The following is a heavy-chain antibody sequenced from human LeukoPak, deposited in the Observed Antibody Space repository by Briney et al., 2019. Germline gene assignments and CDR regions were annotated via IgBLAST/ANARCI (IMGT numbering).Heavy chain of an antibody. D-gene: IGHD6-13*01. Sequence: PSETLSLTCTVSGVSISSSSYYWGWIRQPPGKGLEWIGSIYYSGSTYYNPSLKSRVTISVGTSKNQFSLKLSSVTAADTAVYYCAVWIAAAGRGFDYWGQGTLVTVSS. J-gene: IGHJ4*02. CDR1: GVSISSSSYY. CDR3: AVWIAAAGRGFDY. V-gene: IGHV4-39*01. CDR2: IYYSGST.